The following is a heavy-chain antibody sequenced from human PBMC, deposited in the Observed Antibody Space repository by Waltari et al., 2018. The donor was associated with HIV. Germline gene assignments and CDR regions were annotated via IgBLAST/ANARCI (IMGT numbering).Heavy chain of an antibody. V-gene: IGHV1-2*02. CDR3: ARDPSYGFGENDY. D-gene: IGHD3-10*01. CDR2: INPKTGDT. Sequence: QVQLVESGAAVKKPGASLKVSCKASGYAFTGFYIHWVRQAPGQGLAWVGWINPKTGDTNFAQKFQGRVTMTRDTSISTAYMELSRLTSDDTAVYYCARDPSYGFGENDYWGQGTLFTVSS. J-gene: IGHJ4*02. CDR1: GYAFTGFY.